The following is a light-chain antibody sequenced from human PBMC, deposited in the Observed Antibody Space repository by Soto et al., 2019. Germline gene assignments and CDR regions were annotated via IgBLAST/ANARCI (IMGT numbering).Light chain of an antibody. Sequence: IVLTQSPFTVSLSPGERATLSCRASQSVTSNYLAWYQQKPGQAPRLLIYGVSSRATGIPDRFSGSGAGTDFTLTISRLEPEDFAVYYCQQYGSSPLTFGGGTKVDIK. CDR3: QQYGSSPLT. J-gene: IGKJ4*01. V-gene: IGKV3-20*01. CDR2: GVS. CDR1: QSVTSNY.